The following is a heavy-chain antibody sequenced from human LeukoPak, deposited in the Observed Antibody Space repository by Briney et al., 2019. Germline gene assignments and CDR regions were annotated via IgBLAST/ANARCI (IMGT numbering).Heavy chain of an antibody. V-gene: IGHV3-21*01. CDR1: GFTFSSYS. D-gene: IGHD2-2*01. CDR2: ISSSSSYI. CDR3: ARSKGIVVVPAAMSY. Sequence: PWGSLRLSCAASGFTFSSYSMNWVRQAPGKGLEWVSSISSSSSYIYYADSVKGRFTISRDNAKNSLYLQMNSLRAEDTAVYYCARSKGIVVVPAAMSYWGQGTLVTVSS. J-gene: IGHJ4*02.